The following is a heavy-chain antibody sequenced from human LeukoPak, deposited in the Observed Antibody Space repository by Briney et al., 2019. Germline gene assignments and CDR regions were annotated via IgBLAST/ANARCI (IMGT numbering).Heavy chain of an antibody. J-gene: IGHJ4*02. CDR3: AKDSSGSDSHY. D-gene: IGHD6-19*01. Sequence: GGSLRLSCAASGFTFSSYAMSWVRQAPGKGLEWVSAISGSGGSTYYADSVKGRFTISRDNSKNTLYLQMNSLRAKDTAVYYCAKDSSGSDSHYWGQGTLVTVSS. CDR1: GFTFSSYA. V-gene: IGHV3-23*01. CDR2: ISGSGGST.